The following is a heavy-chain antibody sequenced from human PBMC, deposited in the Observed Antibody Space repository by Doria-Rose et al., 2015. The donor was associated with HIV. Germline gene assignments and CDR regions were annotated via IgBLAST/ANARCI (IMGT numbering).Heavy chain of an antibody. V-gene: IGHV2-70*04. CDR1: AFSLSTFGMR. CDR2: ICWDDDK. D-gene: IGHD3-22*01. J-gene: IGHJ3*02. CDR3: ARSYYDTSGYSATGDAFDI. Sequence: QITLKESGPALVKPTQTLTLTCTFSAFSLSTFGMRVSWIRQPPGKALEWLARICWDDDKFYSTSLKTRLTISKDTSKNQVVLTMTNMDPVDTATYYCARSYYDTSGYSATGDAFDIWGPGAMVTVSS.